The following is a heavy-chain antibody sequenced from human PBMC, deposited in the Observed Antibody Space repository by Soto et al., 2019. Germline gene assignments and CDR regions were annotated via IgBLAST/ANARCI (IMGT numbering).Heavy chain of an antibody. V-gene: IGHV1-69*13. CDR1: GGTFSSYA. CDR3: ASDPPPPYSGYERSWFDP. Sequence: SVKVSCKASGGTFSSYAISWVRQAPGQGLEWMGGIIPIFGTANYAQKFQGRVTITADESTSTAYMELSSLRSEDTAVYYCASDPPPPYSGYERSWFDPLGQGTLVTVSS. D-gene: IGHD5-12*01. J-gene: IGHJ5*02. CDR2: IIPIFGTA.